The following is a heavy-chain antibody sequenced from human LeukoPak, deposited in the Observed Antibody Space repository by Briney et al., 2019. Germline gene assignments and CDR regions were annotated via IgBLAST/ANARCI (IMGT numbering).Heavy chain of an antibody. CDR1: GGSISSYY. V-gene: IGHV4-59*01. D-gene: IGHD6-6*01. CDR3: ARGSRSSSSGHFYYHYYMDV. J-gene: IGHJ6*03. CDR2: FYYSGST. Sequence: TSETLSLTCTVPGGSISSYYWNWIRQPPGKGLEWIGFFYYSGSTNSGSTKYNPFLESRVTISVDTSKKQLSLELSSVTAADTAVYYCARGSRSSSSGHFYYHYYMDVWGKGTTVTVSS.